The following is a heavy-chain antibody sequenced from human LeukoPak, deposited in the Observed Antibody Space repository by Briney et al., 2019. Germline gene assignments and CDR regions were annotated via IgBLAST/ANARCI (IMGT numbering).Heavy chain of an antibody. Sequence: ASVKVSCKASGGTFSGYAMSWVRQAPGQRLEWMGRIIPIFGTANYAQKFQGRVTITAYKSTSTAYMELSSLRSEDTAVYYCARDRLHCGGDCDVTDYWVEGTLVTVSS. V-gene: IGHV1-69*06. CDR3: ARDRLHCGGDCDVTDY. CDR2: IIPIFGTA. CDR1: GGTFSGYA. D-gene: IGHD2-21*02. J-gene: IGHJ4*02.